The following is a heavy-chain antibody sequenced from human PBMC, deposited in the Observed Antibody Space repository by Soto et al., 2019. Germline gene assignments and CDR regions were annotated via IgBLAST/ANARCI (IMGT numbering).Heavy chain of an antibody. V-gene: IGHV3-23*01. CDR3: AKLVPDIITGTPNDAFDI. CDR2: ISGGGGST. Sequence: PGGSLRLSCAASGFTFSSYAMSWVRQAPGKGLEWVSAISGGGGSTYYADSVKGRFTISRDNSKNTLYLQMNSLRAEDTAVYYCAKLVPDIITGTPNDAFDIWGQGTMVTVSS. D-gene: IGHD1-20*01. CDR1: GFTFSSYA. J-gene: IGHJ3*02.